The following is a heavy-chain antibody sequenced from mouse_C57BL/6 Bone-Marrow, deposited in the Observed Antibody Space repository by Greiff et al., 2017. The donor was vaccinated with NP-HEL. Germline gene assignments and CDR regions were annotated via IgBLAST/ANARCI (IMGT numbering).Heavy chain of an antibody. J-gene: IGHJ4*01. CDR1: GFTFSDYY. Sequence: DVMLVESGGGLVQPGGSLKLSCAASGFTFSDYYMYWVRQTPEKRLEWVAYISNGGGSTYYPDTVKGRFTISRDNAKNTLYLQMSRLKSEDTAMYYCARHRGPQNYSNFYAMDYWGQGTSVTVSS. CDR3: ARHRGPQNYSNFYAMDY. CDR2: ISNGGGST. V-gene: IGHV5-12*01. D-gene: IGHD2-5*01.